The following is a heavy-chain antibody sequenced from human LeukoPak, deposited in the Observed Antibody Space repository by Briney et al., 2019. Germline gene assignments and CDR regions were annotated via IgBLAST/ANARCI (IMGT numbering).Heavy chain of an antibody. CDR3: VGGGRGGY. CDR2: ISSSGTI. V-gene: IGHV3-48*03. D-gene: IGHD3-10*01. J-gene: IGHJ4*02. Sequence: GGSLRLSCAASGFTFSNYEMNWVRQAPGKGLEWLSYISSSGTIYYADSVKGRFTISRDNAKNSLYLQVNSLRAEDTAVYCCVGGGRGGYWGQGTLVTVSS. CDR1: GFTFSNYE.